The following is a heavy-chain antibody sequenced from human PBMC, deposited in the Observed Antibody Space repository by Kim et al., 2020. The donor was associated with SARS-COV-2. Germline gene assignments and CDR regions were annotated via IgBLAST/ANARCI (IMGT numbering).Heavy chain of an antibody. Sequence: KGRFTISRGNSKNTLYLQMNSLRAEDTAVYYCASEILGATTGYYYYYGMDVWGQGTTVTVSS. J-gene: IGHJ6*02. CDR3: ASEILGATTGYYYYYGMDV. V-gene: IGHV3-53*01. D-gene: IGHD1-26*01.